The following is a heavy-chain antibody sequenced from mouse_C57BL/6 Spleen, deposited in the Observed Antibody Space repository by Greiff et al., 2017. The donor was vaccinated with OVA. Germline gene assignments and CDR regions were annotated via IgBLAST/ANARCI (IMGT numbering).Heavy chain of an antibody. J-gene: IGHJ4*01. V-gene: IGHV1-69*01. CDR2: IDPSDSYT. CDR1: GYTFTSYW. CDR3: ARRMVPYAMDY. Sequence: QVQLQQSGAELVMPGASVKLSCKASGYTFTSYWMHWVKQRPGQGLEWIGEIDPSDSYTNYNQKFKGKSTLTVDKSSSTAYMQLSSLTSEDSAVYYCARRMVPYAMDYWGQGTSVTVSS. D-gene: IGHD2-10*02.